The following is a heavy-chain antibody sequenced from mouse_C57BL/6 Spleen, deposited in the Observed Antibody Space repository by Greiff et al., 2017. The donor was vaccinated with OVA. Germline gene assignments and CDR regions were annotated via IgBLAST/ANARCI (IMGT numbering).Heavy chain of an antibody. CDR3: ARSELRLQIAY. CDR1: GYAFSSSW. D-gene: IGHD3-2*02. J-gene: IGHJ3*01. CDR2: IYPGDGDT. V-gene: IGHV1-82*01. Sequence: VQLQESGPELVKPGASVKISCKASGYAFSSSWMNWVKQRPGQGLEWIGRIYPGDGDTNYNGKFKGKATLTADKSSSTAYMQLSSLASDDSAVYVCARSELRLQIAYWGQGTLVTVSA.